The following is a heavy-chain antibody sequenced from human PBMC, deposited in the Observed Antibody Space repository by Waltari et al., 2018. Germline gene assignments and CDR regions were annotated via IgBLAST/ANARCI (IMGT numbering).Heavy chain of an antibody. J-gene: IGHJ4*02. V-gene: IGHV1-2*06. CDR1: GYTFTGSY. D-gene: IGHD7-27*01. CDR3: ARESGDY. Sequence: QVQLVQSGAEVKKPGASVKVSCKASGYTFTGSYMHWVRQAPGQGLEWMGRINPKRGGTNYEQKFQGRVTMTRDTSISTAYMELSRLRSDDTAVYYGARESGDYWGQGTLVTVSS. CDR2: INPKRGGT.